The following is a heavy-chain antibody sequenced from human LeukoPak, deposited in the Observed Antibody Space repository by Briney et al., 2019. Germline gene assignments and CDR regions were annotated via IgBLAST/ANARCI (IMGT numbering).Heavy chain of an antibody. CDR3: VKGPRPDITVAHTVEN. CDR1: GFIFSNYA. D-gene: IGHD6-19*01. V-gene: IGHV3-23*01. CDR2: ISSRGDST. J-gene: IGHJ4*02. Sequence: GGSLRLSCAASGFIFSNYAMSWVRPVPGGGLEWVSTISSRGDSTYVADSVKGRFTISRDNSKNSLYLQMNTVRAEDTAVYYCVKGPRPDITVAHTVENWGQGTLVTVSS.